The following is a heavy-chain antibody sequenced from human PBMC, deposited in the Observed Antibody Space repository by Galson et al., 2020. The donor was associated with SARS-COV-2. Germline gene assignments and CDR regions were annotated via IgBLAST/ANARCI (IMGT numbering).Heavy chain of an antibody. V-gene: IGHV4-31*01. CDR3: ARYITVREGGSNYFDY. J-gene: IGHJ4*02. CDR2: IHYSGST. Sequence: TLSLTCTVSGASISTGIYYWNWIRQHPGKGLEWIGGIHYSGSTSYNPSLRSLVTISADTSKNQFSLKVNSVTAADTAVYYCARYITVREGGSNYFDYWGQGILVTVSA. D-gene: IGHD1-20*01. CDR1: GASISTGIYY.